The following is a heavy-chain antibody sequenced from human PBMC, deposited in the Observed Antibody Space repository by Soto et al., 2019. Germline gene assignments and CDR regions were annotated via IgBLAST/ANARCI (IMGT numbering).Heavy chain of an antibody. Sequence: GASVKVSCKASGYTFTSYGISWVRQAPGQGLEWMGWISAYNGNTNYAQKLQGRVTMTTDTSTSTAYMELRGLRSDDTAVYYCARGVTYYDILTGYYEDDAFDIWGQGTMVTVSS. CDR2: ISAYNGNT. CDR1: GYTFTSYG. V-gene: IGHV1-18*01. CDR3: ARGVTYYDILTGYYEDDAFDI. D-gene: IGHD3-9*01. J-gene: IGHJ3*02.